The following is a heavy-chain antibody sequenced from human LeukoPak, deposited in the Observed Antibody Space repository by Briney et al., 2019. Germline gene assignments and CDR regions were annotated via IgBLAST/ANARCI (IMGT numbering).Heavy chain of an antibody. CDR2: IIPILGIA. V-gene: IGHV1-69*04. D-gene: IGHD5-18*01. CDR1: GGTFSSYA. Sequence: SVKVTCKASGGTFSSYAISWVRQAPGQGLEWMGRIIPILGIANYAQKFQGRVTITADKSTSTAYMELSSLRSEDTAVYYCARGPRYSYAHDLYGMDVWGQGTTVTVSS. CDR3: ARGPRYSYAHDLYGMDV. J-gene: IGHJ6*02.